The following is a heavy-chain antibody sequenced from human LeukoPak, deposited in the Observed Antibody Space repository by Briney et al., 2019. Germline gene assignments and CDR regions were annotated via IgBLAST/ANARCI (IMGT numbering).Heavy chain of an antibody. CDR3: AKGLGWLQPFYY. CDR2: ISYDESKK. J-gene: IGHJ4*02. CDR1: GLTHSSYG. V-gene: IGHV3-30*18. D-gene: IGHD5-24*01. Sequence: PGGPLTLPCAASGLTHSSYGTHWVRQAPGKGLEGVAVISYDESKKYYADSAKGAFTIPRVNSKNTLYLQISSLRAEDTAVYYGAKGLGWLQPFYYWGQGTLVTVSS.